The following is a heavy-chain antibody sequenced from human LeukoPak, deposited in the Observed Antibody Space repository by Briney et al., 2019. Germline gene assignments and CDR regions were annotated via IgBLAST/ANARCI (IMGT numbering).Heavy chain of an antibody. CDR2: ISAYNGNT. J-gene: IGHJ6*03. D-gene: IGHD3-3*01. CDR3: ARGRAHDFWSGYYEPYYYYYYMDV. CDR1: GYTFTSYG. Sequence: ASVKVSCMASGYTFTSYGISWVRQAPGQGLEWMGWISAYNGNTNYAQKLQGRVTMTTDTSTSTAYMELRSLRSDDTAVYYCARGRAHDFWSGYYEPYYYYYYMDVWGKGTTVTVSS. V-gene: IGHV1-18*01.